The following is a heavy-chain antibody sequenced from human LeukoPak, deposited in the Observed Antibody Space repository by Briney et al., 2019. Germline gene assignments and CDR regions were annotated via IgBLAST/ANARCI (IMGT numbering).Heavy chain of an antibody. J-gene: IGHJ4*02. CDR1: GFTFSNNA. CDR3: AKGQIRWEHLRQDAFDI. Sequence: GRSLRLSCAASGFTFSNNAMHWVRQAPGKGLEWVAVISYDGSNKYHADSVKGRFTISRDNSKNTLYLQMNSLRAEDTAVYYCAKGQIRWEHLRQDAFDIWGQGTLVTASS. D-gene: IGHD4-23*01. V-gene: IGHV3-30*18. CDR2: ISYDGSNK.